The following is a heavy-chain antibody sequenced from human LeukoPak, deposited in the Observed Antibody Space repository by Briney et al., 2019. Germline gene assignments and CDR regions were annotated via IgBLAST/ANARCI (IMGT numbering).Heavy chain of an antibody. V-gene: IGHV3-7*01. D-gene: IGHD5-24*01. CDR3: ARDADLGATISGAFDI. J-gene: IGHJ3*02. CDR1: GFTFSRYW. CDR2: IKQDGGEK. Sequence: PGGSLRLSCAASGFTFSRYWMSWVRQAPGKGLEWVASIKQDGGEKYYVDSVKGRFTVSRDHAKNSVYVQMNRLRVEDTAIYYCARDADLGATISGAFDIWGQGRKVTVSS.